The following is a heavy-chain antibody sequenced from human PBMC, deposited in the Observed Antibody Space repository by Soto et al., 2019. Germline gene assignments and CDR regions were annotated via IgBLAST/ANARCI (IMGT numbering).Heavy chain of an antibody. CDR1: GITFRSYG. Sequence: GGSLRLSCAASGITFRSYGMHWVRQAPGKGLEWVAVISYDGSNKYYADSVKGRFTISRDNSKNTLDLQLNSLRVEDTAVYHCAKEGSPIEVSGTFSFYYGMDVWGQGTTVTVSS. CDR2: ISYDGSNK. CDR3: AKEGSPIEVSGTFSFYYGMDV. J-gene: IGHJ6*02. V-gene: IGHV3-30*18. D-gene: IGHD3-3*01.